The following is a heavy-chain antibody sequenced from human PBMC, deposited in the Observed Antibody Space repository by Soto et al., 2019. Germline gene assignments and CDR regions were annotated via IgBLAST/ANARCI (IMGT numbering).Heavy chain of an antibody. CDR2: INPNSGGT. V-gene: IGHV1-2*04. J-gene: IGHJ6*02. Sequence: QVQLVQSGAEVKKPGASVKVSCKASGYTFTGYYMHWVRQAPGQGLEWMGWINPNSGGTNYAQKFQGWVTMTRDTSISTAYMELSRLRSDDTAVYYCAREDIAAAGNPDYYYYYGMDVWGQGTTVTVSS. CDR3: AREDIAAAGNPDYYYYYGMDV. CDR1: GYTFTGYY. D-gene: IGHD6-13*01.